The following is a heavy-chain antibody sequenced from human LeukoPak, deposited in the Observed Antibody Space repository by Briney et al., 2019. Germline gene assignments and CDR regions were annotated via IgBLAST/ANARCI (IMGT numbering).Heavy chain of an antibody. Sequence: GGSLRLSCAAPGFTFSSYGMHWVRQAPGKGLEWVAVISYDGSNKYYADSVKGRFTISRDNSKNTLYLQMNSLRAEDTAVYYCAKSVQLERRYYYYGMDVWGQGTTVTVSS. J-gene: IGHJ6*02. CDR3: AKSVQLERRYYYYGMDV. CDR1: GFTFSSYG. D-gene: IGHD1-1*01. V-gene: IGHV3-30*18. CDR2: ISYDGSNK.